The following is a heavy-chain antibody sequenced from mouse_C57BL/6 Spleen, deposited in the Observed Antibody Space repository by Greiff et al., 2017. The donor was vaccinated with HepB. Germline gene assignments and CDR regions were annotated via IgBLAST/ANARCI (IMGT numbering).Heavy chain of an antibody. Sequence: EVKLVESGGGLVKPGGSLKLSCAASGFTFSSYAMSWVRQTPEKRLEWVATISDGGSYTYYPDNVKGRFTISRDNAKNNLYLQMSHLKSEDTAMYYCAREEGYYYAMDYWGQGTSVSVSS. CDR3: AREEGYYYAMDY. CDR2: ISDGGSYT. CDR1: GFTFSSYA. V-gene: IGHV5-4*01. J-gene: IGHJ4*01.